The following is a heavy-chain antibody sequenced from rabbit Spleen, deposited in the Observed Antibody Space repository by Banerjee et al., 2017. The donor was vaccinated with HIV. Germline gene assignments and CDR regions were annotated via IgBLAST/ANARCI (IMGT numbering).Heavy chain of an antibody. D-gene: IGHD8-1*01. Sequence: EESGGDLVKPEGSLTLTCTASGFDFSNSAMCWVRQTPGKGPEWIACIYNGDGSKYYASWVNGRFTISRSTSLNTVTLQMTSLTAADTATYFCARDTGSSFSSYGMDLWGPGTLVTVS. CDR3: ARDTGSSFSSYGMDL. J-gene: IGHJ6*01. V-gene: IGHV1S47*01. CDR1: GFDFSNSA. CDR2: IYNGDGSK.